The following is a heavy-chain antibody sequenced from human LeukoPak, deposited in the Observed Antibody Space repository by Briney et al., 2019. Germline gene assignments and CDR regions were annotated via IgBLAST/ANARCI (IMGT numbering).Heavy chain of an antibody. V-gene: IGHV3-53*01. CDR2: IYSGGRT. CDR1: GFTVSSNY. Sequence: GGSLRLSCAASGFTVSSNYMSWGRQPPGKGRGWVSAIYSGGRTYYAHSVKGRFTIPRHISQNTLYLQMNSLRAEETAVYYCANPLYGGDSPDWYFDLWGRGTLVTVSS. CDR3: ANPLYGGDSPDWYFDL. D-gene: IGHD4-23*01. J-gene: IGHJ2*01.